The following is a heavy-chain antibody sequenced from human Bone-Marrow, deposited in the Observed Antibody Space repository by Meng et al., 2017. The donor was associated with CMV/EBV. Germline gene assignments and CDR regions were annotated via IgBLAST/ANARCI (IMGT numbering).Heavy chain of an antibody. CDR2: IYYSGST. J-gene: IGHJ6*02. V-gene: IGHV4-39*07. CDR1: GGSISSSSYY. Sequence: GSLRLSCTVSGGSISSSSYYWGWIRQPPGKGLEWIGSIYYSGSTYYNPSLKSRVTISVDTSKNQFSLKLSSVTAADTAVYYCARELRGMDVWGQGTTVTVSS. CDR3: ARELRGMDV.